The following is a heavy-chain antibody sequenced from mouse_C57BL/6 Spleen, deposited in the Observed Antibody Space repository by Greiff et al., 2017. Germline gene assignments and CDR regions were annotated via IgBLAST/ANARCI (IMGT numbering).Heavy chain of an antibody. CDR3: ASLYDYDVRNWYCDV. V-gene: IGHV1-78*01. Sequence: VQLQQSDAELVKPGASVKISCKVSGYTFTDHTIHWMKQRPEQGLEWIGYIYPRDGSPKYNEKFKGKATLTADKSSSTAYMQLNSLTSEDSAVYFCASLYDYDVRNWYCDVWGTGTTVTVSS. CDR1: GYTFTDHT. CDR2: IYPRDGSP. J-gene: IGHJ1*03. D-gene: IGHD2-4*01.